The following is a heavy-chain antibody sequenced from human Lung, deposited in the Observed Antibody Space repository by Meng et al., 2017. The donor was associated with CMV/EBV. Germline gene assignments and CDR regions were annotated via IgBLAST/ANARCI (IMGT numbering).Heavy chain of an antibody. Sequence: QVPLVQCGAAGKKPGASMKVSCKASGYIFTNYDISWVRQAPGQGLEWMGWISVKNGEAKYPQNFQGRVTMTTDTTTSTAYMELRSLTSDDTAVYYCARYVPNGSFWYFDFWGRGTLVTVSS. CDR1: GYIFTNYD. CDR2: ISVKNGEA. J-gene: IGHJ2*01. D-gene: IGHD6-13*01. V-gene: IGHV1-18*01. CDR3: ARYVPNGSFWYFDF.